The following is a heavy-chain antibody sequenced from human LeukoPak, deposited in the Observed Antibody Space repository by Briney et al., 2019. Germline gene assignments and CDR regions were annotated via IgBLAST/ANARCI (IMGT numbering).Heavy chain of an antibody. V-gene: IGHV3-30*04. D-gene: IGHD3-22*01. Sequence: GGSLRLSCAASGFTFSSYAMHWVRQAPGKGLEWVAVISYDGSNKYYADSVKGRFTISRDNSKNMLYLQMNSLRIEDTAVYYCAKDSSSSWYYFDHWGQGTLVTVSS. J-gene: IGHJ4*02. CDR2: ISYDGSNK. CDR1: GFTFSSYA. CDR3: AKDSSSSWYYFDH.